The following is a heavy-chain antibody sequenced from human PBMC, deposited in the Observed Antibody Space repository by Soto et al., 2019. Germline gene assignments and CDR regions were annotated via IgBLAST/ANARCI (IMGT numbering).Heavy chain of an antibody. CDR2: IIPILGIA. Sequence: ASVKVSCKASGGTFSSYTISWVRQAPGQGLEWMGRIIPILGIANYAQKFQGRVTITADKSTSTAYMELSSLRSEDTAVYYCARDGWRESHSSSWYYFDYWGQGTLVTVSS. CDR1: GGTFSSYT. V-gene: IGHV1-69*04. D-gene: IGHD6-13*01. J-gene: IGHJ4*02. CDR3: ARDGWRESHSSSWYYFDY.